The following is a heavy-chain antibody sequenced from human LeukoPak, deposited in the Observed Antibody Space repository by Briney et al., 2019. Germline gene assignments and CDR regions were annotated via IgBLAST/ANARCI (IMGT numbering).Heavy chain of an antibody. CDR3: ARVGPHYGMDV. Sequence: GGSLRLSCAASGLTFSGYDMHWVRQAPGKGPEWVAVMSYGGQNERYADSVKGRFTVSRDNPKNTVYLEMNSLRAEDTAVYYCARVGPHYGMDVWGQGTTVTVSS. V-gene: IGHV3-30*03. CDR2: MSYGGQNE. J-gene: IGHJ6*02. CDR1: GLTFSGYD.